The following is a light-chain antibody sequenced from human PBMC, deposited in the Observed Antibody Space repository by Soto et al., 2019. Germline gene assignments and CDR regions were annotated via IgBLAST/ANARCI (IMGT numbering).Light chain of an antibody. CDR3: QQAYSTPYT. Sequence: DIQMTQSPASVAGSVGDRVTIACRTSQTIDIYVNWYQQRPGEALKLLIYSTSNLQSGVPSRFRGSGSGTDFTLTISSLQPEDFATYYCQQAYSTPYTFGQGTKLEI. CDR2: STS. CDR1: QTIDIY. V-gene: IGKV1-39*01. J-gene: IGKJ2*01.